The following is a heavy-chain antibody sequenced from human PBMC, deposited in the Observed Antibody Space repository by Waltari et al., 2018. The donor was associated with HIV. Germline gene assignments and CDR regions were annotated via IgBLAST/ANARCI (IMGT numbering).Heavy chain of an antibody. D-gene: IGHD3-3*01. V-gene: IGHV4-39*01. CDR3: ARHDWRGSDGYDV. J-gene: IGHJ3*01. Sequence: QLQLQESGPGLVKPSETLSLTCTVSNGSITNSTHYWGWIRRPPGKGLEWIVSVYYSGNTYYNTALRSRVTISVDTSKSQFSLRLNSVTAADTAVYYCARHDWRGSDGYDVWGRGTMVTVSS. CDR2: VYYSGNT. CDR1: NGSITNSTHY.